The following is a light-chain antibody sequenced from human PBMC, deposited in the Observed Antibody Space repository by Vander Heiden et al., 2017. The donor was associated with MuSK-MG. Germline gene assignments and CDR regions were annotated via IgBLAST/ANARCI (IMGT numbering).Light chain of an antibody. Sequence: SSELTQDPAGSVALGQTVSITCQGDDLRSYYESWYQQQPGRAPVLVIYGKNNRPSGIPDQFSGSSSGNTASLTITGAQAEDEADYCCSSRDSSGNHVVFGGGTKLTVL. CDR3: SSRDSSGNHVV. V-gene: IGLV3-19*01. CDR2: GKN. CDR1: DLRSYY. J-gene: IGLJ2*01.